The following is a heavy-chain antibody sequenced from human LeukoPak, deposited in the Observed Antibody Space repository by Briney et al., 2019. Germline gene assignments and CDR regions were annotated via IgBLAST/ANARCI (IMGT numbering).Heavy chain of an antibody. J-gene: IGHJ4*02. CDR3: AKGTVSPYGSGAPDY. V-gene: IGHV4-59*01. Sequence: PSETLSLTCTVSGGSISSYYWSWIRQPPGKGLEWIGYIYYSGSTNYNPSLKSRVTVSVDTSKNQFSLKLSSVTAADTAVYYCAKGTVSPYGSGAPDYWGQGTLVTVSS. D-gene: IGHD3-10*01. CDR2: IYYSGST. CDR1: GGSISSYY.